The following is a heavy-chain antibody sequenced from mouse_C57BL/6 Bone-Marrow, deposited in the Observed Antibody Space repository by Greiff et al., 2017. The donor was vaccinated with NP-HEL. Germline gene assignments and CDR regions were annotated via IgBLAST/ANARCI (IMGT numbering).Heavy chain of an antibody. J-gene: IGHJ2*01. CDR2: IWSGGST. Sequence: VQLQQSGPGLVQPSQSLSITCTASGFSLTSYGVHWVRQSPGKGLEWLGVIWSGGSTDYNAAFISRLSISKDKSKSQVFFKMNRLKADDTAIYYCARNGYDYFDYWGQGTTLTVSS. CDR1: GFSLTSYG. CDR3: ARNGYDYFDY. V-gene: IGHV2-2*01.